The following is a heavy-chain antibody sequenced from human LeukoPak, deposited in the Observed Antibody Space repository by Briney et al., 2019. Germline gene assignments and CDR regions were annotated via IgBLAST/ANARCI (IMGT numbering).Heavy chain of an antibody. V-gene: IGHV1-2*02. CDR2: INPNSGGT. D-gene: IGHD3-22*01. J-gene: IGHJ3*02. CDR3: ARDLEEDYYDSSGYHAAFDI. Sequence: ASVKVSCKASGYTFTGYYMHWVRQAPGQGLEWMGWINPNSGGTNYAQKFQGRVTMTRDTSISTAYMELRRLGSDDTAVYYCARDLEEDYYDSSGYHAAFDIWGQGTMVTVSS. CDR1: GYTFTGYY.